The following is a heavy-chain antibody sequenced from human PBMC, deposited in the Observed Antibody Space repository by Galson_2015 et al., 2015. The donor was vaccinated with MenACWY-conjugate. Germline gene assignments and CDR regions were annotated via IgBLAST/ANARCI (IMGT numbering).Heavy chain of an antibody. CDR2: TYYRSKWYN. J-gene: IGHJ3*02. CDR1: GDSVSSNSAA. Sequence: CAISGDSVSSNSAAWNWIRQSPSRGLEWLGRTYYRSKWYNDYAVSVKSRITINPDTSKNQFSLQLNSVTPEDTAVYYCASSPVRGGFRNDAFDIWGQGTMVTVSS. V-gene: IGHV6-1*01. D-gene: IGHD3-16*01. CDR3: ASSPVRGGFRNDAFDI.